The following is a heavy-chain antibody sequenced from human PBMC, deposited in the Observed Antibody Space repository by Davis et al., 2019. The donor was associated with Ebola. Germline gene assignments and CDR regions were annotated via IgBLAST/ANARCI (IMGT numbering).Heavy chain of an antibody. CDR2: IYSGGST. CDR3: ARDTVGATSSDY. Sequence: GESLKISCAASGFTFSDYYMSWVRQAPGKGLEWVSVIYSGGSTYYADSVKGRFTISRHNSKNTLYLQMNSLRAEDTAVYYCARDTVGATSSDYWGQGTLVTVSS. V-gene: IGHV3-53*04. CDR1: GFTFSDYY. J-gene: IGHJ4*02. D-gene: IGHD1-26*01.